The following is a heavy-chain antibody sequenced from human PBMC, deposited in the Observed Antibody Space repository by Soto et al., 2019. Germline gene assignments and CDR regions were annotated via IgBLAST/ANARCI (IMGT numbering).Heavy chain of an antibody. V-gene: IGHV4-59*08. J-gene: IGHJ4*02. CDR3: ARAFDIFTRYYFAY. CDR2: IYYSGST. CDR1: GGSISSYY. D-gene: IGHD3-9*01. Sequence: SETLSLTCTVSGGSISSYYWSWIRQPPGKGLEWIGYIYYSGSTNYNPSLKSRVTISVDTSKNQFSLKLSSVTAADTAVYYCARAFDIFTRYYFAYWGQGTLVTVSS.